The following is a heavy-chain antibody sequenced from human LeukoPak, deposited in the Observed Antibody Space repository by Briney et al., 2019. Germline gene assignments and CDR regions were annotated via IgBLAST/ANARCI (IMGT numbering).Heavy chain of an antibody. Sequence: GGSLRLSCAASGSTFSRHGMSWVRQAPGKGLEWVSSLSSAGVTAYYADSGKGRFPISRENSKNTLSLPMSSLRAEDTAVYYCAKSIDWEWRTPLDYWGQGTLVTVSS. D-gene: IGHD3-3*01. CDR2: LSSAGVTA. CDR1: GSTFSRHG. V-gene: IGHV3-23*01. CDR3: AKSIDWEWRTPLDY. J-gene: IGHJ4*02.